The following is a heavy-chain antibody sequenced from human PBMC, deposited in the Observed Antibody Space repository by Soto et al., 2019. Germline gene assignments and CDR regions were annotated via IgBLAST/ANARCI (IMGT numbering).Heavy chain of an antibody. Sequence: GGSLRLSCAASGFSFGSYALSWVRQAPGKGLEWVSTISGSDGKTFYADSVKGRFSISRDTSQSTLYLQMNSLRADDTAMYYCARWSYLDYWGQGTRVTGSS. CDR3: ARWSYLDY. V-gene: IGHV3-23*01. CDR1: GFSFGSYA. J-gene: IGHJ4*02. D-gene: IGHD3-3*01. CDR2: ISGSDGKT.